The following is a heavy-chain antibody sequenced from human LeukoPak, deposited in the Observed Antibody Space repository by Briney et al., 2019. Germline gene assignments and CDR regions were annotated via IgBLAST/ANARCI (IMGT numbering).Heavy chain of an antibody. CDR1: GGSFSGYY. CDR3: ARGRGYSYGSYYYGMDV. Sequence: SETLSLTCAVYGGSFSGYYWSWIRQPPGKGLEWIGEINHSGSTNYNPSPESRVTISVDTSKNQFSLKLSSVTAADTAVYYCARGRGYSYGSYYYGMDVWGQGTTVTVSS. CDR2: INHSGST. V-gene: IGHV4-34*01. J-gene: IGHJ6*02. D-gene: IGHD5-18*01.